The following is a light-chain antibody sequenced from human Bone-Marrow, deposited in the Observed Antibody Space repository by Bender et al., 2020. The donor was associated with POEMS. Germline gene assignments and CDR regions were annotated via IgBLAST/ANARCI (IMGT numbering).Light chain of an antibody. J-gene: IGLJ1*01. CDR2: EVI. CDR3: MSYTTIRTYV. V-gene: IGLV2-14*02. CDR1: SSDVGNYNV. Sequence: QSALTQPASVSGSPGQSITISCTGTSSDVGNYNVVSWYQQHPGKAPKVMIYEVIKRPTGVSTRFSGSRSGNTASLTISGLQAEDEADYYCMSYTTIRTYVFGTGTEVTVL.